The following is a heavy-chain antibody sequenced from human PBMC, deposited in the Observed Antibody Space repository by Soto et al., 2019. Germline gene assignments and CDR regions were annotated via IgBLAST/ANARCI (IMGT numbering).Heavy chain of an antibody. V-gene: IGHV2-70*01. D-gene: IGHD3-3*01. J-gene: IGHJ6*02. Sequence: SGPTLLNPTQTLTLTCTFSGFSLSTSGMCVSCIRQPPGKALEWLALIDWDDDKYYGTSLKTRLTISKDTSKNQVVLTMTNMDPVDTATYYCARDSYYDFWSGYFSSHYYGMDVWGQGT. CDR2: IDWDDDK. CDR1: GFSLSTSGMC. CDR3: ARDSYYDFWSGYFSSHYYGMDV.